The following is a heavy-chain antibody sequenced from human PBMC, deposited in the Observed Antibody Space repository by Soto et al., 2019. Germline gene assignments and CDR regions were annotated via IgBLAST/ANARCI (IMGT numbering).Heavy chain of an antibody. CDR2: ISYDGSNK. Sequence: QVQLVESGGGVVQPGRSLRLSCAASGFTFSSYGMHWVRQAPGKGLEWVAVISYDGSNKYYADSVKGRFTISRDNSKNTLYLQMNSLRAEDTAVYYCAKGESLGIAVAGTLDPWGQGTLVTVSS. V-gene: IGHV3-30*18. CDR1: GFTFSSYG. J-gene: IGHJ5*02. D-gene: IGHD6-19*01. CDR3: AKGESLGIAVAGTLDP.